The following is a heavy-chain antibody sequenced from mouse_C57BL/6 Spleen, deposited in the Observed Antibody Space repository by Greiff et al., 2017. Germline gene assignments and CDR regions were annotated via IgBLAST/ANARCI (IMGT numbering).Heavy chain of an antibody. Sequence: QVQLQQSGAELVKPGASVKLSCKASGYTFTSYWMQWVKQRPGQGLEWIGEIDPSDSYTNYNQKFKGKATLTVDTSSSTAYMQLSSLTSEDSAVYYCARSLTGRYFDYWGQGTTLTVSS. CDR3: ARSLTGRYFDY. J-gene: IGHJ2*01. V-gene: IGHV1-50*01. D-gene: IGHD4-1*01. CDR1: GYTFTSYW. CDR2: IDPSDSYT.